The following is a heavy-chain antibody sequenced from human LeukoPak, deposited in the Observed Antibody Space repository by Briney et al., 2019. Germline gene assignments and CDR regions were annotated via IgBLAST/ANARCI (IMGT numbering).Heavy chain of an antibody. CDR3: ARGVSFGYDIRWDFDY. J-gene: IGHJ4*02. Sequence: SVKVSWKASGGTFSSYAISWVRQAPGQGLEWMGGIIPIFGTANYAQKFQGRVTITADESTSTAYMELSSLRSEDTAVYYCARGVSFGYDIRWDFDYWGQGTLVTVSS. D-gene: IGHD5-12*01. CDR2: IIPIFGTA. V-gene: IGHV1-69*13. CDR1: GGTFSSYA.